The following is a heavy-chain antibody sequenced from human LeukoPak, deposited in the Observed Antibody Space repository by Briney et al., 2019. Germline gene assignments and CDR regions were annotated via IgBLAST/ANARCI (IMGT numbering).Heavy chain of an antibody. Sequence: GGSLRLSCAASGFTFSSYAMSWVRQAPGKGLEWVPAISGSGGSTYYADSVKGRFTISRDNSKNTLYLQMNSLRAGDTAVYYCAKPVGATQGYFDYWGQGTLVTVSS. CDR3: AKPVGATQGYFDY. J-gene: IGHJ4*02. CDR2: ISGSGGST. CDR1: GFTFSSYA. D-gene: IGHD1-26*01. V-gene: IGHV3-23*01.